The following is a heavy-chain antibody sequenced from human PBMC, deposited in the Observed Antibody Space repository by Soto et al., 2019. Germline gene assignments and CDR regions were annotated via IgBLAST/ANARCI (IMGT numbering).Heavy chain of an antibody. Sequence: EVQLVESGGGLVQPGGSLRLSCAASGFTFSSCWMSWVRQAPGKGLEWVANIKQDGSEKYYVDSVKGRFTISRDNAKNSLYLQMNSLRAEDTAVYYCARDKAAHYYGMDVWGQGTTVTVSS. CDR1: GFTFSSCW. CDR3: ARDKAAHYYGMDV. D-gene: IGHD6-13*01. V-gene: IGHV3-7*05. J-gene: IGHJ6*02. CDR2: IKQDGSEK.